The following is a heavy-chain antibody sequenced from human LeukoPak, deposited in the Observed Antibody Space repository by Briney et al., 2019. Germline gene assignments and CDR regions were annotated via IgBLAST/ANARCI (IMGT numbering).Heavy chain of an antibody. CDR3: ARSVEGYCSGGSCYYYSYYMDV. CDR1: GGSFSGYY. D-gene: IGHD2-15*01. CDR2: INHSGST. V-gene: IGHV4-34*01. Sequence: NPSETLSLTCAVYGGSFSGYYWSWIRQPPGKGLEWIGEINHSGSTNYNPSLKSRVTISVDTSKNQFSLKLNSVTAADTAVFYCARSVEGYCSGGSCYYYSYYMDVWGKGTTVTVSS. J-gene: IGHJ6*03.